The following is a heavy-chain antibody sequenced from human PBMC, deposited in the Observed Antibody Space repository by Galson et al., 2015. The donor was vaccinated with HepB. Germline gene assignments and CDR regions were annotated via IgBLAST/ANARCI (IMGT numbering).Heavy chain of an antibody. CDR3: ARQSKIVVPASDQHGMDV. CDR1: GYIFTTYW. J-gene: IGHJ6*02. Sequence: QSGAEVKKPGESLRISCKGSGYIFTTYWINWVRQMPGKGLEWMGRIDPSDFYTDYSPSFQGHVSISADKSVNTAFLYWSSLKASDTAIYYCARQSKIVVPASDQHGMDVWGQGTLVTVPS. CDR2: IDPSDFYT. D-gene: IGHD3-22*01. V-gene: IGHV5-10-1*01.